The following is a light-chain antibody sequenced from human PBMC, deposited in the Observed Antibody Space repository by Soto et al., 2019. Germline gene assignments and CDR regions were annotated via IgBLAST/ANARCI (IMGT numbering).Light chain of an antibody. V-gene: IGLV2-23*03. CDR3: CSYAGSSTFEV. CDR2: EGS. Sequence: QSVLTQPAPVSGSPGQSITISCTGSSSDGGTYNLVSWYQQHPGKAPKLMIYEGSKRPSGVSNRFSGSKSGNTASLTISGLQAEDEADYYCCSYAGSSTFEVFGGGTKLTVL. J-gene: IGLJ2*01. CDR1: SSDGGTYNL.